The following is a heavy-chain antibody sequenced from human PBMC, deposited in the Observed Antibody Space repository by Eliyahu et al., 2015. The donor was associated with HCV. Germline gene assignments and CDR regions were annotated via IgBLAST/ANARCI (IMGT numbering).Heavy chain of an antibody. V-gene: IGHV3-23*01. CDR1: GFTXSXYA. CDR3: AKGRGAVAGPFFDY. D-gene: IGHD6-19*01. J-gene: IGHJ4*02. Sequence: EVQLXESGGGLVQPGGSLXLSCAASGFTXSXYAMXWVRQXPGKGLEWVSAISGSXGSTYYADSVKGRFTISRDNXKNTLYLQMNSLRAEDTAVYYCAKGRGAVAGPFFDYWGQGTLVTVSS. CDR2: ISGSXGST.